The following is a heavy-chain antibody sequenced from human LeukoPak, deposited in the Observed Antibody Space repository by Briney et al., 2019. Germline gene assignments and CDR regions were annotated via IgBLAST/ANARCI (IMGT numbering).Heavy chain of an antibody. CDR1: GYTFTAYY. Sequence: GASVKVSCKASGYTFTAYYMHWVRQAPGQGLEWMGWINHHSGGTNFAQKFQGRVTMTRDTSITTAHMELSRLTSDDTAMYYCAREIPCSSSSCLDYWGQGTLVTVSS. V-gene: IGHV1-2*02. J-gene: IGHJ4*02. CDR2: INHHSGGT. D-gene: IGHD2-2*01. CDR3: AREIPCSSSSCLDY.